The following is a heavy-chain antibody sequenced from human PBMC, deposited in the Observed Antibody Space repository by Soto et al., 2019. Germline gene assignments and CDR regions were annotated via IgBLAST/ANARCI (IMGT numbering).Heavy chain of an antibody. J-gene: IGHJ6*02. D-gene: IGHD4-4*01. CDR2: IIPLFRTP. CDR1: GGTFSSSA. Sequence: QVQLVQSGAEMKEPGSSVKVSCKTSGGTFSSSAISWLRQAPGQGLEWMGGIIPLFRTPVYARKFQGRVTIAADESTSTAYMELSSLRSEDTAVYYCARDNDRLQLVGNYYYILDLWGQGTTITVSS. CDR3: ARDNDRLQLVGNYYYILDL. V-gene: IGHV1-69*12.